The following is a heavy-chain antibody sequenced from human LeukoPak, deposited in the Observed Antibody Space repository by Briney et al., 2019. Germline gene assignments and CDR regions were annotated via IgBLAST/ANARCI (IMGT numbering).Heavy chain of an antibody. CDR2: FDPEDGET. D-gene: IGHD3-16*01. CDR3: ANAGGGPTYYYHHKDG. CDR1: GYTLTELS. J-gene: IGHJ6*03. Sequence: ASVKVSCKVSGYTLTELSMHWVRQAPGKGLEWMGGFDPEDGETIYAQKFQGRVTMTEDTSTDTAYMELSSLRSEDTAVYYCANAGGGPTYYYHHKDGWGKGTTGTGSS. V-gene: IGHV1-24*01.